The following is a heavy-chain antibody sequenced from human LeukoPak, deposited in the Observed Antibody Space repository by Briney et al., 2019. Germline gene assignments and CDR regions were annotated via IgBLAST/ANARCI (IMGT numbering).Heavy chain of an antibody. V-gene: IGHV1-46*01. D-gene: IGHD6-19*01. J-gene: IGHJ4*02. Sequence: ASVKGSCKASGYTFTSYYMHWVRQAAGQGLEWMGIINPSGGSTSYAQKFQGRVTMTRDASTSTVYMELSSLRSEDTAVYYCARQGIAVAVRGYFDYWGQGTLVTVSS. CDR3: ARQGIAVAVRGYFDY. CDR1: GYTFTSYY. CDR2: INPSGGST.